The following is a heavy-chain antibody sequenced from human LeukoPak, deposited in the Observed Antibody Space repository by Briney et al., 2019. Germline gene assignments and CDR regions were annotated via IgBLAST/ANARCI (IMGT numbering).Heavy chain of an antibody. CDR3: AKSDYYGSGSRLSGAYYYGMDV. Sequence: GGSLRLSCAASGFTFSSYGMHWVRQAPGKGLEWVAFIRYDGSNKYYADSVKGRFTISRDNSKNTLYLQMNSLRAEDTAVYYCAKSDYYGSGSRLSGAYYYGMDVWGQGTTVTVSS. D-gene: IGHD3-10*01. V-gene: IGHV3-30*02. CDR1: GFTFSSYG. CDR2: IRYDGSNK. J-gene: IGHJ6*02.